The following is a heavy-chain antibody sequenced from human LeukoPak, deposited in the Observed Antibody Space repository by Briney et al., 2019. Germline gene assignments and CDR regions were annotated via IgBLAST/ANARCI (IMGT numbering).Heavy chain of an antibody. J-gene: IGHJ6*02. CDR3: ARPRDPYYRYYGMDV. CDR2: IIPILGIA. CDR1: GGTFSSYA. Sequence: ASVKVSCKASGGTFSSYAISWVRQAPGQGLEWMGRIIPILGIANYAQKFQGRVTITADKSTSTAYMELSSLRSEDTAVYYCARPRDPYYRYYGMDVWGQGTTVTVSS. V-gene: IGHV1-69*04.